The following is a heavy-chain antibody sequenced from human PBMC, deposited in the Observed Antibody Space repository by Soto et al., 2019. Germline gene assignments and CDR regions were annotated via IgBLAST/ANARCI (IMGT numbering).Heavy chain of an antibody. Sequence: PSEPLSLTCIVAGGSISNYYWSWIRQPTGKGLEWIGYIYYRGSTNYNPSLKSRVTISVDTSKNQFSLKLSSVTAADTAVYYCARGGYNWNDVTDYWGQGTLVTVSS. V-gene: IGHV4-59*01. CDR3: ARGGYNWNDVTDY. D-gene: IGHD1-20*01. CDR2: IYYRGST. CDR1: GGSISNYY. J-gene: IGHJ4*02.